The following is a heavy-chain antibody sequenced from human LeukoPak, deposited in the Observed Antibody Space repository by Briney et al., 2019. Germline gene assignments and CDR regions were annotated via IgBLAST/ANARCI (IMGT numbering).Heavy chain of an antibody. CDR3: ARHADSGFGELAFNY. Sequence: SETLSLTCSVSGGSISSSNYYWGWIRQPPGEGLEWIGSIYYGRSTYYNPSLTSRVTISVDTSKNQFSLKLSSVTAADTAVYYCARHADSGFGELAFNYWGQGTLVTVSS. V-gene: IGHV4-39*01. CDR1: GGSISSSNYY. J-gene: IGHJ4*02. D-gene: IGHD3-10*01. CDR2: IYYGRST.